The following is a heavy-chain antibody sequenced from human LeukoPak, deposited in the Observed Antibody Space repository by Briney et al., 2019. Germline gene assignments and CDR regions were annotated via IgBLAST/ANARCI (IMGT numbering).Heavy chain of an antibody. CDR1: GFTFSSYA. CDR3: ASQAGYCSSTSCYGP. J-gene: IGHJ5*02. D-gene: IGHD2-2*01. CDR2: ISGSGGST. V-gene: IGHV3-23*01. Sequence: GGSLRLSCAASGFTFSSYAMSWVRQAPGKGLEWVSAISGSGGSTYYADSVKGRFTISRDNSKNTLYLQMNSLRAEDTAVYYFASQAGYCSSTSCYGPWGQGTLVTGSS.